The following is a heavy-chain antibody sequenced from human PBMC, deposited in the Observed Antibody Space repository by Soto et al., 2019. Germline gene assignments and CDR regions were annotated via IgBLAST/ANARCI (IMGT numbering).Heavy chain of an antibody. J-gene: IGHJ4*02. CDR2: INHSGNT. Sequence: KPSETLSLTCAVYGKSLSGYYWSWIRQPPGKALEWIGEINHSGNTNYNPSLKSRATISVDTSKNQLFLNLSSVTAADTAMYYCARHHVRGRTIAGAAEFWGQGTLVTVSS. V-gene: IGHV4-34*01. CDR1: GKSLSGYY. D-gene: IGHD1-26*01. CDR3: ARHHVRGRTIAGAAEF.